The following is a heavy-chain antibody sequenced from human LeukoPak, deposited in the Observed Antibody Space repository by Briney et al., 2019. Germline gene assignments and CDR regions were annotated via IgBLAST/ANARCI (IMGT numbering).Heavy chain of an antibody. Sequence: SETLSLTCAVYGGSFSGYHWSWIRQPPGKGPEWIGEINHSGSTNYNPSLKSRVTISVDTSKNQFSLKLSSVTAADTAVYYCARGYSYGYWGYYYMDVWGKGTTVTISS. V-gene: IGHV4-34*01. J-gene: IGHJ6*03. CDR1: GGSFSGYH. CDR2: INHSGST. D-gene: IGHD5-18*01. CDR3: ARGYSYGYWGYYYMDV.